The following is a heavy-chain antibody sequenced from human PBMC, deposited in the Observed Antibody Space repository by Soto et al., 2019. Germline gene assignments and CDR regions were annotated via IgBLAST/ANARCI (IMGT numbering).Heavy chain of an antibody. CDR3: VQGASTAHQPLDS. D-gene: IGHD1-26*01. V-gene: IGHV3-30*03. CDR1: EFIFRNFG. CDR2: ISGDGNDK. J-gene: IGHJ4*02. Sequence: GGSLRLSCAPSEFIFRNFGMCWVRRAPGKGLEWVATISGDGNDKYYPDSMKGRFTISRDNFNNTLYLQLNSLRPEDTAVYHCVQGASTAHQPLDSWGQGVLVTVSS.